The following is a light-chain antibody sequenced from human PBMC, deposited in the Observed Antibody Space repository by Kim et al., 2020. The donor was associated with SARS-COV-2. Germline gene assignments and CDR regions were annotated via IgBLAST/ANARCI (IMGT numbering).Light chain of an antibody. J-gene: IGKJ4*01. CDR1: QSVSSY. CDR2: GAS. Sequence: LSPGERATLSCRANQSVSSYLAWYQQKPGQSLRLLIYGASSRATGIPDRFSGSGSGTDFTLTISRLEPEDSAVYYCQQYSSSPLTFGGGTKVDIK. V-gene: IGKV3-20*01. CDR3: QQYSSSPLT.